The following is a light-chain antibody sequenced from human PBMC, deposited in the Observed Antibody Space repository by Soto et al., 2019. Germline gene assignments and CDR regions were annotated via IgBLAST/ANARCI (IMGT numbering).Light chain of an antibody. J-gene: IGKJ2*03. Sequence: EIVLTQSPGILSLSPGERATLSCRASQSVSSSYLAWYQQKPGQAPRLLMYAASSRATGIPDRFSGSGSGTDFTLTISRLEPEDFAVYYCQQYGSSPMYSFGQGTKLEIK. V-gene: IGKV3-20*01. CDR1: QSVSSSY. CDR3: QQYGSSPMYS. CDR2: AAS.